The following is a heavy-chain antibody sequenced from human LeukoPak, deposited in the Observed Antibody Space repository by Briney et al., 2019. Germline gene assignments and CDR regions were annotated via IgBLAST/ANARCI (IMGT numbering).Heavy chain of an antibody. CDR2: ISYDGSNK. J-gene: IGHJ4*02. D-gene: IGHD6-19*01. CDR3: ARDRRSSGWTYFDY. V-gene: IGHV3-30-3*01. Sequence: HPGRSLRPSCAASGFTFSSYAMHWVRQAPGKGLEWVAVISYDGSNKYYADSVKGRFTISRDNSKNTLYLQMNSLRAEDTAVYYCARDRRSSGWTYFDYWGQGTLVTVSS. CDR1: GFTFSSYA.